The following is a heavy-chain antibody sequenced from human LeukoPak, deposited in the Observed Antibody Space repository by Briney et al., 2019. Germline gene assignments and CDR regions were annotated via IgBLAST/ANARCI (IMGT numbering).Heavy chain of an antibody. CDR3: ARGVIAARPRRRGSGFDY. CDR2: MNPNSGNT. Sequence: ASVKVSCKASGYTFTSYDINWVRQATGQGLEWMGWMNPNSGNTGYAQKFQGRVTMTRNTSISTAYMELSSLRSEDTAVYYCARGVIAARPRRRGSGFDYWGQGTLVTVSS. D-gene: IGHD6-6*01. CDR1: GYTFTSYD. V-gene: IGHV1-8*01. J-gene: IGHJ4*02.